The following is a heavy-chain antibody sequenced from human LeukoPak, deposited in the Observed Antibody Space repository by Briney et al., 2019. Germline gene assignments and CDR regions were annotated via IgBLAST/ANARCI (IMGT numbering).Heavy chain of an antibody. CDR1: GFTFSDYE. D-gene: IGHD6-13*01. Sequence: GGSLRLSCAASGFTFSDYEMNWVRQAPGKGLEWLSHISISGTTIHYADSVKGRFTISRDNAKNSVYLQMTSLRAEDTAVYYCARDPGSSWYYYYYMDVWGKGTTVTVSS. V-gene: IGHV3-48*03. J-gene: IGHJ6*03. CDR2: ISISGTTI. CDR3: ARDPGSSWYYYYYMDV.